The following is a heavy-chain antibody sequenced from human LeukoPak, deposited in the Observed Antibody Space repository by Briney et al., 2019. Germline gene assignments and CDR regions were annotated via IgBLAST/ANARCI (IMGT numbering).Heavy chain of an antibody. CDR3: ARERFLEWLLYHDAFDI. J-gene: IGHJ3*02. V-gene: IGHV4-59*01. CDR1: GGSISSYY. Sequence: SETLSLTCTVSGGSISSYYWSWIRQPPGKGLEWIGYIYYSGSTNYNPSLKSRVTISVDTSKNQFSLKLSSVTAADTAVYYCARERFLEWLLYHDAFDIWGQGTMVTVSS. CDR2: IYYSGST. D-gene: IGHD3-3*01.